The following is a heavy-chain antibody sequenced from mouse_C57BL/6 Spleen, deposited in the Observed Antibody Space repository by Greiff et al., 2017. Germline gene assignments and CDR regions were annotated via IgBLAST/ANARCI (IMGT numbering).Heavy chain of an antibody. J-gene: IGHJ2*01. CDR1: GFTFSSYT. CDR3: ARQGLGGGFDY. CDR2: ISGGGGNT. D-gene: IGHD3-3*01. V-gene: IGHV5-9*01. Sequence: EVQLVESGGGLVKPGGSLKLSCAASGFTFSSYTMSWVRQTPEKRLEWVATISGGGGNTYYPDSVKGRFTISRDHAKNTRYLQMSSLRSEDTALYYCARQGLGGGFDYWGQGTTLTVSS.